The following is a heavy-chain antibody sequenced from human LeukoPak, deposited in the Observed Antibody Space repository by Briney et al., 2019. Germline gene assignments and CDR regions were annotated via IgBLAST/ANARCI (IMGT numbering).Heavy chain of an antibody. D-gene: IGHD2-15*01. Sequence: SETLSLTCTVSGGSINSYYWSWIRQPPGKGLEWIGYIYYSGSTNYNPSLKSRVTISVDTSKNQFSLKLSSVTAADTAVYYCARLYCSGGSCYYYGMDVWGKGTTVTVSS. CDR2: IYYSGST. CDR1: GGSINSYY. CDR3: ARLYCSGGSCYYYGMDV. J-gene: IGHJ6*04. V-gene: IGHV4-59*01.